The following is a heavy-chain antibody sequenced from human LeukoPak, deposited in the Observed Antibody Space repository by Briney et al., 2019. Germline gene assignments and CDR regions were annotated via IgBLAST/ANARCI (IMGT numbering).Heavy chain of an antibody. CDR2: ISYDGSNK. J-gene: IGHJ6*03. Sequence: QAGGSLRLSCAASGFTFSSYAMHWVRQAPGKGLDWVAVISYDGSNKYYADSVKGRFTISRDNSKNTLYLQMNSLRAEDTAVYYCARGEIHDSFYYDYYMDVWGKGTTVTVSS. CDR3: ARGEIHDSFYYDYYMDV. D-gene: IGHD5-24*01. V-gene: IGHV3-30*04. CDR1: GFTFSSYA.